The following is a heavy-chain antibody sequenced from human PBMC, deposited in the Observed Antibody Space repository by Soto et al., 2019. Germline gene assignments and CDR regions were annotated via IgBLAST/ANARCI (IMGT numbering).Heavy chain of an antibody. Sequence: GGSLRLSCAASGFTFSTYGMHWVRQAPGKGLEWVAVIWYDGSNKYYADSVKGRFTISRDNSQNTLYLQMNSLRADDTAVYYCAREKDIAARPLDYWGPG. CDR2: IWYDGSNK. V-gene: IGHV3-33*01. D-gene: IGHD6-6*01. CDR1: GFTFSTYG. CDR3: AREKDIAARPLDY. J-gene: IGHJ4*02.